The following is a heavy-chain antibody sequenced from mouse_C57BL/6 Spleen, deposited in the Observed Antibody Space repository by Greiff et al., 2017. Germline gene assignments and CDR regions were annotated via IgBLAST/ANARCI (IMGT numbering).Heavy chain of an antibody. J-gene: IGHJ4*01. D-gene: IGHD2-5*01. CDR3: ARIYSNYEGYAMDY. CDR1: GYTFTSYW. Sequence: QVQLQQPGAELVRPGTSVKLSCKASGYTFTSYWMHWVKQRPGQGLEWIGVIDPSDSYTNYNQKFKGKATLTVDTSSSTAYMQLSSLTSEDSAVYYCARIYSNYEGYAMDYWGQGTSVTVSS. CDR2: IDPSDSYT. V-gene: IGHV1-59*01.